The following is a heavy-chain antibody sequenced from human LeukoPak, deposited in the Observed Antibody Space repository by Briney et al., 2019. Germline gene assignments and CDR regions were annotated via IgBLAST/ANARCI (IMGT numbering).Heavy chain of an antibody. CDR1: GFTFSNAW. CDR3: AKENYGDSTGGRFQH. D-gene: IGHD4-17*01. CDR2: IYSGGST. Sequence: PGGSLRLSCAASGFTFSNAWMSWVRQAPGKGLEWVSVIYSGGSTYYADSVKGRFTISRVNSKNTLYLQMNSLRAEDTAVYYCAKENYGDSTGGRFQHWGQGTLVTVSS. J-gene: IGHJ1*01. V-gene: IGHV3-53*01.